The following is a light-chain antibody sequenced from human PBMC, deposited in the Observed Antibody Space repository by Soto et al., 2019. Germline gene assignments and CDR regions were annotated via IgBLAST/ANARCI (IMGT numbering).Light chain of an antibody. J-gene: IGLJ3*02. CDR3: CSYAGNSVWL. Sequence: QSVLTQPPSASGTPGQRVTISCSGSSSNIGSNTVNWYQQLPGTAPKLLIYHTYQRPSGIPDRFSGSKSGTSASLDISGLQSEDEADYYCCSYAGNSVWLFGGGTKVTVL. CDR1: SSNIGSNT. V-gene: IGLV1-44*01. CDR2: HTY.